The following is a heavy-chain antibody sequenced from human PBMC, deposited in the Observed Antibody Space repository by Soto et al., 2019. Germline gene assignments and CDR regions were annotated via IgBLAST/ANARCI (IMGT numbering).Heavy chain of an antibody. V-gene: IGHV3-23*01. CDR2: ISGSGGST. CDR1: GFTFSRYA. D-gene: IGHD6-19*01. Sequence: EVQLLESGGGLVQPGGSLRLSCAASGFTFSRYAMRWVRQAPGKGLEWVSAISGSGGSTYYADSVKGRFTISRDNSKNTRYLHMNGLTVEDTAVYYCARVGFIRWLVRNGFDYWGQGTLVTVSS. J-gene: IGHJ4*02. CDR3: ARVGFIRWLVRNGFDY.